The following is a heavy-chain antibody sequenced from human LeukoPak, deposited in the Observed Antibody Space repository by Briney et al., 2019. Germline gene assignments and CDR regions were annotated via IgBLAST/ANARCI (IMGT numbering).Heavy chain of an antibody. Sequence: GGSLRLSCAASGFTFTSYSMNWVRQAPGKGLEWVSYISSGGSSIYYADSVKGRLTISRDNAKNSLYLQMNSLRAEDTAVYYCAKSGYSLPFDYWGQGILVTVSS. D-gene: IGHD3-22*01. CDR2: ISSGGSSI. CDR1: GFTFTSYS. V-gene: IGHV3-48*01. J-gene: IGHJ4*02. CDR3: AKSGYSLPFDY.